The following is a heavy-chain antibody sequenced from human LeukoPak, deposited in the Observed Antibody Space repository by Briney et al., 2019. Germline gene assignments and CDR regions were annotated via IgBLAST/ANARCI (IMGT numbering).Heavy chain of an antibody. J-gene: IGHJ4*02. CDR1: GYTLTELS. V-gene: IGHV1-24*01. Sequence: ASVKVSCKASGYTLTELSMHWVRQAPGKGLEWMGGFDPEDGETIYAQKFQGRVTMTEDTSTDTAYMELSSLRSEDTAVYYCATDRRHSSSFHFDYWGQGTLVTVSS. D-gene: IGHD6-13*01. CDR2: FDPEDGET. CDR3: ATDRRHSSSFHFDY.